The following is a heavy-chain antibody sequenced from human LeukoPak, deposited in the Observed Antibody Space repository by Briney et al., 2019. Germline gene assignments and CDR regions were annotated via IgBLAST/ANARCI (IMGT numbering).Heavy chain of an antibody. D-gene: IGHD3-16*01. Sequence: PGGSLRLSCAASGFTFSSYWMHWVRQPPGKGLEWVSRINSDGSTTAYTDSVKGRFTISGDYAKNTLYLQMNSLRAEDTAVYYCARDRYGAHDYWSQGTLVTVSS. CDR2: INSDGSTT. J-gene: IGHJ4*02. CDR3: ARDRYGAHDY. V-gene: IGHV3-74*01. CDR1: GFTFSSYW.